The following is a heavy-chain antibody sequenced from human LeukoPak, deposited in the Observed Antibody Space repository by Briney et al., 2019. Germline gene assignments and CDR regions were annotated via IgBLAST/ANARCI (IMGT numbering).Heavy chain of an antibody. J-gene: IGHJ6*02. Sequence: GGSLRLSCAASGFTFSDYYMNWVRQAPGKGLEWVSYISSSGSTIYYADSVKGRFTISRDNAKNSLYLQMNSLRAEDTAVYYCARDSSSWYGYYYGMDVWGQGTTVTVSS. V-gene: IGHV3-11*04. CDR3: ARDSSSWYGYYYGMDV. CDR1: GFTFSDYY. CDR2: ISSSGSTI. D-gene: IGHD6-13*01.